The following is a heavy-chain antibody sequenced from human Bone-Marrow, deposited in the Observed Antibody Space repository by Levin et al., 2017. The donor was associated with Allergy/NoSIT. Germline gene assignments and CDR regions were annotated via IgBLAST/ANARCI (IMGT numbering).Heavy chain of an antibody. Sequence: GESLKISCAASGFTFSNAWMSWVRQAPGKGLEWVGRIKSKTDGGTTDYAAPVKGRFTISRDDSKNTLYLQMNSLKTEDTAVYYCVSDRGKYQLLYPYYYYGMDVWGQGTTVTVSS. V-gene: IGHV3-15*01. CDR1: GFTFSNAW. CDR2: IKSKTDGGTT. D-gene: IGHD2-2*02. J-gene: IGHJ6*02. CDR3: VSDRGKYQLLYPYYYYGMDV.